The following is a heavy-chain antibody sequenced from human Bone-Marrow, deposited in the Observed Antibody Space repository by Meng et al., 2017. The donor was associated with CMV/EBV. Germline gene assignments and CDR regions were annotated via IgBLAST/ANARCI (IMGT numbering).Heavy chain of an antibody. V-gene: IGHV6-1*01. CDR2: KYYRSKWYN. J-gene: IGHJ4*02. Sequence: VSGDRVSSNSAAWNWIRQSPSRGLEWLGRKYYRSKWYNDYTVSMKSRISINTDTSKNQFSLQLNSVTPEDTAVYYCARAVNGNYGCWGQGTLVTVSS. CDR1: GDRVSSNSAA. D-gene: IGHD1-7*01. CDR3: ARAVNGNYGC.